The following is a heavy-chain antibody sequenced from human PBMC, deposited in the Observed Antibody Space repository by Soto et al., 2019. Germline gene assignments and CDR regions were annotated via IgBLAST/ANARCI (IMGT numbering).Heavy chain of an antibody. Sequence: QVQLVESGGGVVQPGRSLRLSCAASGFTFSSYGMHWVRQAPGKGLEWVAVIWDDGSNKYYADSVKGRFTISRDNSKNTLYLKMNSLRAEDTTVYYCARAYRSGYDYKLVPYYYYGMDVWGQGTTVTVSS. CDR2: IWDDGSNK. CDR1: GFTFSSYG. V-gene: IGHV3-33*03. D-gene: IGHD5-12*01. J-gene: IGHJ6*02. CDR3: ARAYRSGYDYKLVPYYYYGMDV.